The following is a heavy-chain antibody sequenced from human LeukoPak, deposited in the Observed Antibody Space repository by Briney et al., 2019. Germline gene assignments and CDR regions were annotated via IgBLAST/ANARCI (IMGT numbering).Heavy chain of an antibody. V-gene: IGHV1-2*04. Sequence: ASVKVSCKASGYTYTGYYMHWVRQAPGQGLEWMGWINPNSGGTNYAQKLQGWVTMTRDTSISTAYMELSRLRSDDTAVYYCARGSSNGYNSDAFDIWGQGTLVTVSS. J-gene: IGHJ3*02. CDR3: ARGSSNGYNSDAFDI. D-gene: IGHD5-24*01. CDR2: INPNSGGT. CDR1: GYTYTGYY.